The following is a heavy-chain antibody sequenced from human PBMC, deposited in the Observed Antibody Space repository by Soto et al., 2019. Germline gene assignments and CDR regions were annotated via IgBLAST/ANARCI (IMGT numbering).Heavy chain of an antibody. J-gene: IGHJ5*02. D-gene: IGHD3-10*01. CDR1: GFIFTNHG. V-gene: IGHV3-33*01. CDR2: IWFDGSNK. Sequence: QVQLVESGGGVVQPGRSLRLSCAASGFIFTNHGWHWVRQAPGKGLEWVAMIWFDGSNKYYADSVKGRFTISRDDSKNTLYLQMNSLRTEDTAVYYCARDRCASGSHAGWFDPWGQGTLVTVSS. CDR3: ARDRCASGSHAGWFDP.